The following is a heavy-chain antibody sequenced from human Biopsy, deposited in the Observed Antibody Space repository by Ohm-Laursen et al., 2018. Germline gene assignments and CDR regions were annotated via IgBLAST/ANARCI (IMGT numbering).Heavy chain of an antibody. CDR2: IYYSGGT. J-gene: IGHJ3*02. CDR1: GGPMTGYE. D-gene: IGHD1-26*01. Sequence: PSQTLSLTCSVSGGPMTGYEWSWIRLAPGQGLEWIGYIYYSGGTKYNPSLASRVTFSVDMSKSQFSLKLYSVTAADTAVYYCARVEAGTYDALDIWGQGTLVAVSA. V-gene: IGHV4-59*01. CDR3: ARVEAGTYDALDI.